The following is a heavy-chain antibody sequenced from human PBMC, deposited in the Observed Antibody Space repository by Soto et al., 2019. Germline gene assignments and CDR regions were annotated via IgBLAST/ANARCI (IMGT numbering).Heavy chain of an antibody. CDR1: GFTFSSYG. V-gene: IGHV3-30*18. Sequence: QVQLVESGGGVVQPGRSLRLSCAASGFTFSSYGMHWVRQAPGKGLEWVAGISYDGSNKYYADSVKGRFTISRDNSKNTLYLQMNSLRAEDTAVYYCAKDSPRIQLWYWGQGTLVTVSS. J-gene: IGHJ4*02. CDR2: ISYDGSNK. D-gene: IGHD5-18*01. CDR3: AKDSPRIQLWY.